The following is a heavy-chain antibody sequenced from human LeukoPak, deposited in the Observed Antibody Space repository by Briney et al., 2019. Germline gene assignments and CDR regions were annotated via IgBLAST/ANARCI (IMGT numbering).Heavy chain of an antibody. CDR1: GFTFSSYA. Sequence: PGGSLRLSCAASGFTFSSYAMSWVRQAPGKGLEWVAVISYDGSNKYYADSVKGRFTISRDNSKNTLYLQMNSLRAEDTAVYYCAKMRKGKMYYFDYWGQGTLVTVSS. J-gene: IGHJ4*02. V-gene: IGHV3-30*18. CDR3: AKMRKGKMYYFDY. CDR2: ISYDGSNK.